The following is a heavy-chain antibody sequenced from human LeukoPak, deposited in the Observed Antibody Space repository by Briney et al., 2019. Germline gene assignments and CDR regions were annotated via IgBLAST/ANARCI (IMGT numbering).Heavy chain of an antibody. V-gene: IGHV4-39*01. CDR1: SGSVSSSSYS. CDR2: IYYSGST. D-gene: IGHD4-17*01. Sequence: SETLSLTCSVPSGSVSSSSYSWGWIRQPPGKGLEWIGSIYYSGSTYYNPSLKSRVTISVDTSKNQFSLKLSSVTAADTAVYYCARHFLPYGDGIGYWGQGTLVTVSS. J-gene: IGHJ4*02. CDR3: ARHFLPYGDGIGY.